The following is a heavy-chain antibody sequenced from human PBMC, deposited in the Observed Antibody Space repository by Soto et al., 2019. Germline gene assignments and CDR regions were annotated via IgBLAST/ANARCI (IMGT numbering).Heavy chain of an antibody. J-gene: IGHJ6*04. CDR3: AKGLLLWFGELLSPLDV. CDR1: GFTFSSYA. D-gene: IGHD3-10*01. CDR2: ISGSGGST. V-gene: IGHV3-23*01. Sequence: EVQLLESGGGLVQPGGSLRLSCAASGFTFSSYAMSWVRQAPGKGLEWVSAISGSGGSTYYADSVKGRFTISRDNSKNTLDLQMNSLRAEDTAVYYCAKGLLLWFGELLSPLDVWGKGTTVTVSS.